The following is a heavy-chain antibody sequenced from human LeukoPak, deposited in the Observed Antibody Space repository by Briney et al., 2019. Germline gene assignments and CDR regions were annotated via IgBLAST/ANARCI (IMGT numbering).Heavy chain of an antibody. CDR3: ARVVNYYDRSGYSLLPAPSFDY. D-gene: IGHD3-22*01. J-gene: IGHJ4*02. CDR1: GGSISSYY. V-gene: IGHV4-59*01. Sequence: SETLSLTCTVSGGSISSYYWSWIRQPPGKGLEWIGYIYYSGSTNYNPSLKSRVTISVDTSKNQFSLKLSSVTAADTAVYYCARVVNYYDRSGYSLLPAPSFDYWGQGTLVTVSS. CDR2: IYYSGST.